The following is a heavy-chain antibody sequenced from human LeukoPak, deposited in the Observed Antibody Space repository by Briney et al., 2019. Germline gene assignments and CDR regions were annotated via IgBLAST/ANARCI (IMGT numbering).Heavy chain of an antibody. Sequence: PSETLSLTCAVSGGSISSSNWWSWVRQPPGKGLEWIGEIYHSGSTNYNPSLKSRVTISVDKSKNQFSLKLSSVTAADTAVYYCASRCCSSTSCDDYWGQGTLVTVSS. CDR3: ASRCCSSTSCDDY. D-gene: IGHD2-2*01. CDR2: IYHSGST. J-gene: IGHJ4*02. CDR1: GGSISSSNW. V-gene: IGHV4-4*02.